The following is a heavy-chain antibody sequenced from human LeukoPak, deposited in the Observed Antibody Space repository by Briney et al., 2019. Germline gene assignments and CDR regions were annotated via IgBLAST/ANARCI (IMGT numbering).Heavy chain of an antibody. J-gene: IGHJ4*02. D-gene: IGHD6-19*01. CDR1: GFTFSSYE. CDR3: AREGIAVAGTGLDY. Sequence: GGSLRLSCAASGFTFSSYEMNWVRQAPGKGLEWVSYISSSGSSMYYADSVKGRFTISRDNAKNTLYLQMNSLRAEDTAVYYCAREGIAVAGTGLDYWGQGTLVTVSS. V-gene: IGHV3-48*03. CDR2: ISSSGSSM.